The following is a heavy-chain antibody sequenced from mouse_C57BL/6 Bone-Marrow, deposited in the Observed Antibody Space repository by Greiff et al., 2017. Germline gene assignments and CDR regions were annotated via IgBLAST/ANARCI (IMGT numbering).Heavy chain of an antibody. J-gene: IGHJ3*01. CDR3: ASLYYYGSSYPPWFAY. Sequence: EVMLVESGGGLVKPGGSLKLSCAASGFTFSSYTMSWVRQTPEKRLEWVATISGGGGNTYYPASVKGRFTISRDNAKNTLYLQLSSLRSEDTALYYCASLYYYGSSYPPWFAYWGQGTLVTVSA. CDR2: ISGGGGNT. D-gene: IGHD1-1*01. V-gene: IGHV5-9*01. CDR1: GFTFSSYT.